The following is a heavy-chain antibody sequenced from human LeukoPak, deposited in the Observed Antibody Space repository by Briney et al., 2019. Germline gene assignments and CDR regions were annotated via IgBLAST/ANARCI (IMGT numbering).Heavy chain of an antibody. CDR2: IYYSGST. D-gene: IGHD1-26*01. V-gene: IGHV4-30-4*08. Sequence: SETLSLTCTVSGGSISSGDYYWSWIRQPPGKGLEWIGYIYYSGSTYYKPSLKSRVTISVDTSKNQFSLKLSSVTAADTAVYYCATRIVGAAKLDYWGQGTLVTVSS. J-gene: IGHJ4*02. CDR1: GGSISSGDYY. CDR3: ATRIVGAAKLDY.